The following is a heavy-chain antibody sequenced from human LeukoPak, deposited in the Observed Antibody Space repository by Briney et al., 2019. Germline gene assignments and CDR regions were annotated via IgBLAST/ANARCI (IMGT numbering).Heavy chain of an antibody. V-gene: IGHV4-61*01. D-gene: IGHD5-18*01. CDR3: AGGIQLWLPFDY. J-gene: IGHJ4*02. CDR1: GGSVSSGSYY. CDR2: IYYSGST. Sequence: SETLSLTCTVSGGSVSSGSYYWSWIRQPPGKGLEWIGYIYYSGSTNYNPSLKSRVTISVDTSKNQFSLKLSSVTAADTAVYYCAGGIQLWLPFDYWGQGTLVTVSS.